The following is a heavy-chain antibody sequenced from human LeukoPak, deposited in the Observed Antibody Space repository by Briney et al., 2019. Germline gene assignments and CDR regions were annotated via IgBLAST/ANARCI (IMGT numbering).Heavy chain of an antibody. D-gene: IGHD1-1*01. CDR1: GYTLTELS. Sequence: ASVKVSCKVSGYTLTELSMHWVRQAPGKGLEWMGGFDPEDGETIYAQKFQGRVTMTEDTSTDTAYMELSSLRSEDTAVYYCATKPTGTTHFDYWGQGTLVTVSS. J-gene: IGHJ4*02. CDR2: FDPEDGET. V-gene: IGHV1-24*01. CDR3: ATKPTGTTHFDY.